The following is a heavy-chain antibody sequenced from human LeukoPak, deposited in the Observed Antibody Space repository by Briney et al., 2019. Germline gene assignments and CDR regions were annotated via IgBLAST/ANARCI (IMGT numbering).Heavy chain of an antibody. D-gene: IGHD4-17*01. Sequence: PSETLSLTCTVSGGSISSYYWSWIRQPPGKGLEWIGYIYYSGSTNYNPSLKSRVTISVDTSKNQFSLKLSSVTAADTAVYYCARVGDYGDYSYYGMDVWGQGTTVTVSS. J-gene: IGHJ6*02. CDR3: ARVGDYGDYSYYGMDV. CDR2: IYYSGST. V-gene: IGHV4-59*01. CDR1: GGSISSYY.